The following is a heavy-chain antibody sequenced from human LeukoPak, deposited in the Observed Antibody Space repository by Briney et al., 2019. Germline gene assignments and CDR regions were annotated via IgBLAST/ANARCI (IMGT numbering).Heavy chain of an antibody. CDR1: GFTFSNAW. CDR2: IKSKTDGGTT. J-gene: IGHJ4*02. D-gene: IGHD3-10*01. CDR3: TKFILLWSNFDY. Sequence: GGSLRLSCAASGFTFSNAWMSWVRQAPGKGLEWVVRIKSKTDGGTTDYAAPVKGRFPISTDDSKNTLYLQMNSPKTEDTAVYYCTKFILLWSNFDYWGQGTLVTVSS. V-gene: IGHV3-15*01.